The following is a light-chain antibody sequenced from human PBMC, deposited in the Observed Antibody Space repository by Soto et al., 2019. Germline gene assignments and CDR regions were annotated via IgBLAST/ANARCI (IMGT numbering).Light chain of an antibody. V-gene: IGKV3-11*01. CDR3: HQRSSWPRGT. CDR1: QSVSSY. J-gene: IGKJ1*01. CDR2: DAS. Sequence: EIVLTQSPATLSWSPADRATLSCRASQSVSSYLAWYQQKPGQGPRLLIYDASKRATGVSARFSGSGSGADFTLTISSLEPEDFAVYYCHQRSSWPRGTFGQGTKVDI.